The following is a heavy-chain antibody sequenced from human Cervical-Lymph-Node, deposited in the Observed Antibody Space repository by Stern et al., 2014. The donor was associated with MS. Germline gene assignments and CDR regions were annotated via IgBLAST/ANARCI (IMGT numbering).Heavy chain of an antibody. CDR3: AKVYSASGYFED. CDR1: GYDFTGYY. D-gene: IGHD4-11*01. J-gene: IGHJ4*02. V-gene: IGHV1-2*06. Sequence: QVQLVESGAEMKEPGASVRVSCKTFGYDFTGYYMHWMRQAPGQGPEWMGRINPTTGGTNYAQKFQGRVTLTRDTSVSTAYMDISRLTSDDTALYYCAKVYSASGYFEDWGQGTQVTVSS. CDR2: INPTTGGT.